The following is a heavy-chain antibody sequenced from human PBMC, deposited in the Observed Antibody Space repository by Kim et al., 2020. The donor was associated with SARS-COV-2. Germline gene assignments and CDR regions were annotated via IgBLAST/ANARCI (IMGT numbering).Heavy chain of an antibody. Sequence: SVKVSCKASGATFNNFAISWVRQAPGQGLEWVGGIVPTFGSTNYAEKFQGRVTITADGSTNTAYMDLSSLRSEDTAVYFCARDDNLLLEGSAWFDPWGQGTLVTVSS. D-gene: IGHD3-3*01. CDR2: IVPTFGST. J-gene: IGHJ5*02. CDR1: GATFNNFA. V-gene: IGHV1-69*13. CDR3: ARDDNLLLEGSAWFDP.